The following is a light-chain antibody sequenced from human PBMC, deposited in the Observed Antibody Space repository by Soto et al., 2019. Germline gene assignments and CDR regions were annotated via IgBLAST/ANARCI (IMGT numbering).Light chain of an antibody. CDR1: QSVGSN. CDR3: KHYNEWPPGVT. J-gene: IGKJ3*01. V-gene: IGKV3-15*01. Sequence: EIVMTQSPATLSVSPGGRATLSCRASQSVGSNLAWYQQKPGQAPRLLFYSASTRATDVPARFSGSGSGTAFTLTISSLQSEDFAVYYCKHYNEWPPGVTFGPGTKVDVK. CDR2: SAS.